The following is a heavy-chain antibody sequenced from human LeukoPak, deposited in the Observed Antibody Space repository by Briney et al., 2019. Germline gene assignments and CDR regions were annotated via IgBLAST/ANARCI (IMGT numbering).Heavy chain of an antibody. CDR2: IHHSGST. V-gene: IGHV4-4*02. J-gene: IGHJ4*02. CDR3: ARVGLWFGELSPYFDY. D-gene: IGHD3-10*01. Sequence: SGTLSLTCAVSGGSISTNNWWTWVRQPPGKGLEWIGEIHHSGSTDYNPSLKSRVTISPDKSKNQFSLKLSSVTAADTAVYYCARVGLWFGELSPYFDYWGQGTLVTVSS. CDR1: GGSISTNNW.